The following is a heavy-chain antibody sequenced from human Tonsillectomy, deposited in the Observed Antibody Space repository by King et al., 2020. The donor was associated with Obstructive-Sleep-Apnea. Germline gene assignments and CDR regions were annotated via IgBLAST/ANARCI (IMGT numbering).Heavy chain of an antibody. CDR1: GFSLRSARMG. D-gene: IGHD6-19*01. CDR2: IFSNDEK. CDR3: ARIMSAVAGGFDY. V-gene: IGHV2-26*01. Sequence: VTLKESGPVLVKPTETLTLTCTVSGFSLRSARMGVSWVRQPPGKALEWLAHIFSNDEKSYSTSLMGRLTISKDTSKSQVVLTMTNMDPVDTATYYCARIMSAVAGGFDYWGQGTLVTVSS. J-gene: IGHJ4*02.